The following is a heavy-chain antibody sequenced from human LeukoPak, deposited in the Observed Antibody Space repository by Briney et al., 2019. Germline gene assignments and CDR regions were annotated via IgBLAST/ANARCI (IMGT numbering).Heavy chain of an antibody. Sequence: GGSLRLSCAASGFTFSSYEMNWVRQAPGKGLEWVSYISSSSSTIYYADSVKGRFTISRDNAKNSLYLQMNSLRAEDTAVYYCARCSSGWSGWFDPWGQGTLVTVSS. J-gene: IGHJ5*02. V-gene: IGHV3-48*01. CDR2: ISSSSSTI. CDR1: GFTFSSYE. CDR3: ARCSSGWSGWFDP. D-gene: IGHD6-19*01.